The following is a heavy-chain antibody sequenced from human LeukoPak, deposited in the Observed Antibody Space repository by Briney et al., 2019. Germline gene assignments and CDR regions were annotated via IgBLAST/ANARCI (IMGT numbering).Heavy chain of an antibody. Sequence: SETLSLTCAVYGGSFSGYYWSWIRQPPGKGLEWIGEINHSGSTNYNPSPKSRVTISVDTSKNQFSLKLSSVTAADTAVYYCARGGMGIFGELKTIDYWGQGTPVTVSS. CDR1: GGSFSGYY. D-gene: IGHD3-3*01. CDR2: INHSGST. J-gene: IGHJ4*02. CDR3: ARGGMGIFGELKTIDY. V-gene: IGHV4-34*01.